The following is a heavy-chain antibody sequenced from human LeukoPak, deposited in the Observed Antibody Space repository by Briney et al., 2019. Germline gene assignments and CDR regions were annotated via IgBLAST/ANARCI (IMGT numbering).Heavy chain of an antibody. CDR2: IYYSGST. J-gene: IGHJ1*01. CDR1: GGSFSGYY. CDR3: ARDPTDYYDSSGYYYHH. Sequence: SETLSLTCAVYGGSFSGYYWSWIRQPPGMGLEWIGYIYYSGSTYYNPSLKSRVTISVDTSKNQFSLKLSSVTAADTAVYYCARDPTDYYDSSGYYYHHWGQGTLVTVSS. D-gene: IGHD3-22*01. V-gene: IGHV4-30-4*01.